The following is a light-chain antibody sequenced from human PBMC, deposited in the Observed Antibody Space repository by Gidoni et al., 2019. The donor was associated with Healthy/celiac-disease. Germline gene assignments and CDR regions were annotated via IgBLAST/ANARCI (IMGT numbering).Light chain of an antibody. V-gene: IGKV3-15*01. CDR1: QSVSTN. J-gene: IGKJ1*01. Sequence: EILMTQSPATLSVSPGERATLSCRASQSVSTNLAWYQQKPGQAPRLLIYGASTRATGIPARFSGSGSGTEFTLTISSLQSEDFAVYYCQQYNNXXWTFGQGTKVEX. CDR2: GAS. CDR3: QQYNNXXWT.